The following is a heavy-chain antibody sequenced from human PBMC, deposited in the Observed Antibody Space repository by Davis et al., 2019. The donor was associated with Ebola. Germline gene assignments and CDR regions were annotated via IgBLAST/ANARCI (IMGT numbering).Heavy chain of an antibody. CDR1: AYISTNYD. D-gene: IGHD2-21*02. Sequence: AASVKVSCKASAYISTNYDINWVRQASGQGLEWMGWMNSYSGNTGYVEKFKGRVTMTRDPSTSTAYMELSSLTIDDTAVYYCARGYSPKCRGGDCVNDFWGQGTLVTVSS. CDR3: ARGYSPKCRGGDCVNDF. CDR2: MNSYSGNT. V-gene: IGHV1-8*01. J-gene: IGHJ4*02.